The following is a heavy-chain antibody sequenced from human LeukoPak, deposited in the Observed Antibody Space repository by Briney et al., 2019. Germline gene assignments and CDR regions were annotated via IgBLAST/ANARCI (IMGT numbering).Heavy chain of an antibody. J-gene: IGHJ4*02. CDR1: GFTFSNHW. CDR2: IDERGSNA. D-gene: IGHD2-21*01. CDR3: IRDEALWRLDY. Sequence: GGSLRLSCAASGFTFSNHWMHWVRQAPGKGLMWVSRIDERGSNAMYADSVKGRFSISRDNAKNTVNLQMNRLRAEDTGVYYCIRDEALWRLDYWGQGTLVTVSS. V-gene: IGHV3-74*03.